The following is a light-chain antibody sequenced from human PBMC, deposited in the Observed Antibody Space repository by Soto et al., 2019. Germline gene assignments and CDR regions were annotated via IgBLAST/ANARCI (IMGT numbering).Light chain of an antibody. CDR2: AAS. CDR3: HQYDMAPQT. Sequence: EIVLTQSPGTLSLSPGERATLSCRASQYMTRTYIAWYQQKPGQAPRLLIYAASNRATGIPDKFSGSGSGTDYSLTITRLEPEDSAVYYCHQYDMAPQTFGQGTKVDIK. CDR1: QYMTRTY. V-gene: IGKV3-20*01. J-gene: IGKJ2*01.